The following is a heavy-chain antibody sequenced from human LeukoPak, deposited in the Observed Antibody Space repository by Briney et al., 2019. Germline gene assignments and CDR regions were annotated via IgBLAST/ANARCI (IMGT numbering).Heavy chain of an antibody. CDR3: AKDDAWLRFGE. J-gene: IGHJ4*02. V-gene: IGHV3-23*01. CDR1: GFIFRHYA. D-gene: IGHD3-10*01. CDR2: ISGSGGST. Sequence: PGGSLRLSCSASGFIFRHYAVNWVRQSPGKGLEWVSGISGSGGSTYYADSVKGRFTVSRDNSKNTLYLQMNSLTAADTAVYYCAKDDAWLRFGEWSQGTLVTVSS.